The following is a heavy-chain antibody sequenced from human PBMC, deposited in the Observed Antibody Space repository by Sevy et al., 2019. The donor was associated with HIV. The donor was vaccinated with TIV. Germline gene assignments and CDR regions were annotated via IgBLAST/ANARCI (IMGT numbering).Heavy chain of an antibody. CDR3: AKFGDYYDSGGYYWYFDF. Sequence: GGSLRLSCAASGFIFSDYAMSWVRQAPGKGLEWVSSISGGDDSTYYADSVKGRFTVSRDNSKNTLYLQMNTLRAEDTALYYWAKFGDYYDSGGYYWYFDFWGRGTLVTVS. V-gene: IGHV3-23*01. J-gene: IGHJ2*01. CDR2: ISGGDDST. CDR1: GFIFSDYA. D-gene: IGHD3-22*01.